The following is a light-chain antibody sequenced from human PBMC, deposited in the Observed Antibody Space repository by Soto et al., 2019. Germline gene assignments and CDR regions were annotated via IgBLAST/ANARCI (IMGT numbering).Light chain of an antibody. CDR2: DVT. Sequence: QSVLTQPASVSGSPGPSITISCTGTSTDVGANNYVSWYQQHPGRAPKVMIYDVTNRPSGVSNRFSGSKSGNTASLTISGLQAEDEADYSCYSLVDGTTGVFGGGTKVTVL. CDR3: YSLVDGTTGV. V-gene: IGLV2-14*01. J-gene: IGLJ2*01. CDR1: STDVGANNY.